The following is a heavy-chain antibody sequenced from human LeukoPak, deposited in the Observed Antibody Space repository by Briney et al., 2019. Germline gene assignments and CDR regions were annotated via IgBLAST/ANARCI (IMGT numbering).Heavy chain of an antibody. D-gene: IGHD1-26*01. Sequence: SETLSLTCTVSGDSISSNYWSWIRQPAGKGLEWIGRMSTSGGTHYNPSLTSRVTISVDKSKNHFSLNLNSVTAADTAVYYCARAPTGSHVDCWGQGTLVTVSS. V-gene: IGHV4-4*07. CDR2: MSTSGGT. CDR1: GDSISSNY. CDR3: ARAPTGSHVDC. J-gene: IGHJ4*02.